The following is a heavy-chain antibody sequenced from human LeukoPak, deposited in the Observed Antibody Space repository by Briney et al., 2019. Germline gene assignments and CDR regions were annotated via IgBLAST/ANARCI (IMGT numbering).Heavy chain of an antibody. CDR3: AREFRGSGSYSFDP. Sequence: PSETLSLTCAVYGGYYWSWIRQPPGKGLEWIGEINHSGSTNYNPSLKSRVTISVDTSKNQFSLKLSSVTAADTAVYYCAREFRGSGSYSFDPWGQGTLVTVSS. CDR1: GGYY. J-gene: IGHJ5*02. CDR2: INHSGST. V-gene: IGHV4-34*01. D-gene: IGHD3-10*01.